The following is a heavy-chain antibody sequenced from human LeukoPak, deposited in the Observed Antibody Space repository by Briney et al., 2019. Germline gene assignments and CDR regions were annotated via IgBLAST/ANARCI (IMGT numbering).Heavy chain of an antibody. CDR3: AKDLLYGGLRYYFDY. D-gene: IGHD4-17*01. CDR1: GFTLSSYG. J-gene: IGHJ4*02. V-gene: IGHV3-23*01. CDR2: ISGSGGST. Sequence: PGGSLRLSCIASGFTLSSYGMSWVRQAPGKGLEWVSAISGSGGSTYYADSVKGRFTISRDNSKNTLYLQMNSLRAEDTAVYYCAKDLLYGGLRYYFDYWGQGTLVTVSS.